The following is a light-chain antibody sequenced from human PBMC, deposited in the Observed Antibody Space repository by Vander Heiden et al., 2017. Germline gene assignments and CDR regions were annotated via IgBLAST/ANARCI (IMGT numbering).Light chain of an antibody. CDR3: AAWDDSLSGSWV. CDR1: SSNIGSTY. V-gene: IGLV1-47*01. CDR2: RNN. Sequence: QSVLPQPPSASGTPGQRVTISCSGSSSNIGSTYVYWYQQLPGTAPKLLIYRNNQRPSGVPDRFSGSKSGTSASLAISGLRSEDEADYYCAAWDDSLSGSWVFGGGTKLTVL. J-gene: IGLJ3*02.